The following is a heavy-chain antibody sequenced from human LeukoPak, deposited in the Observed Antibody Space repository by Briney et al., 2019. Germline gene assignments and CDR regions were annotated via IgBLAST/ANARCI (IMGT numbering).Heavy chain of an antibody. CDR2: INPNSGGT. D-gene: IGHD3-10*01. J-gene: IGHJ4*02. Sequence: ASVKVSCKASGYTFTSYYMHWVRQAPGQGLEWMGWINPNSGGTNYAQKFQGRVTMTRDTSIRTAYMDLSRLRSDDTAVYYCARERYYGSGSVYNRVDYWGQGTLVTVSS. V-gene: IGHV1-2*02. CDR1: GYTFTSYY. CDR3: ARERYYGSGSVYNRVDY.